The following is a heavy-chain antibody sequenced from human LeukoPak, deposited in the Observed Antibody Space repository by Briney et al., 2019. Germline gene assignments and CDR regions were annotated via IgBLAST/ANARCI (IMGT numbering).Heavy chain of an antibody. V-gene: IGHV4-34*01. D-gene: IGHD3-10*01. Sequence: PSETLSLTCTVSGGSISSYYWSWIRQPPGKGLEWIGEINHSGSTNYNPSLKSRVTISVDTSKNQFSLKLSSVTAADTAVYYCARGRGLRVRGVIITFDYWGQGTLVTVSS. CDR1: GGSISSYY. CDR3: ARGRGLRVRGVIITFDY. J-gene: IGHJ4*02. CDR2: INHSGST.